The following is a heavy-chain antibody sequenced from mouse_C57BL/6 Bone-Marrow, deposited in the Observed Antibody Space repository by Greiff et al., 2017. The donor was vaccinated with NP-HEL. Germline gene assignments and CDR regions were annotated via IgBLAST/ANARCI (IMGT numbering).Heavy chain of an antibody. Sequence: EVKLVESGGDLVKPGGSLKLSCAASGFTFSSYGLSWVRQTPDKRLEWVATISSGGSYTYYPDSVKVRFTIARDNAKNTLYLQMSSLKSEDTAMYYCARRGNWDEGYAMDYWGQGTSVTVSS. CDR1: GFTFSSYG. J-gene: IGHJ4*01. CDR3: ARRGNWDEGYAMDY. CDR2: ISSGGSYT. V-gene: IGHV5-6*02. D-gene: IGHD4-1*01.